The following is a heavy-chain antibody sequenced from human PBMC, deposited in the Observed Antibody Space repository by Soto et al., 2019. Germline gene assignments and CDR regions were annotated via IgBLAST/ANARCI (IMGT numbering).Heavy chain of an antibody. J-gene: IGHJ5*02. Sequence: QVQLQQWGAGLLKPSETLSLTCAVYGGSFSGYYWSWIRQPPGKGLEWIGEINHSGSTNYNPSLKSRVTISVDTSKNQFSLKLSSVTAADTAVYYCARGTHTNWFDPWGQGTLVTVSS. CDR1: GGSFSGYY. V-gene: IGHV4-34*01. CDR2: INHSGST. CDR3: ARGTHTNWFDP.